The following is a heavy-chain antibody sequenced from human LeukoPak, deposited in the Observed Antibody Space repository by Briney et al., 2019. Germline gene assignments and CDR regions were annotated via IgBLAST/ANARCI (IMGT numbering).Heavy chain of an antibody. D-gene: IGHD2-15*01. V-gene: IGHV3-48*04. CDR1: GFTFSNIW. CDR2: ISSSSITI. Sequence: GGSLRLSCAASGFTFSNIWMTWVRQAPGKGLEWVSFISSSSITIYYADSVKGRFTISRDNAEKSLYLQMNSLRAEDTAVYYCARDRGGSYSAIDYWGQGTLVTVSS. CDR3: ARDRGGSYSAIDY. J-gene: IGHJ4*02.